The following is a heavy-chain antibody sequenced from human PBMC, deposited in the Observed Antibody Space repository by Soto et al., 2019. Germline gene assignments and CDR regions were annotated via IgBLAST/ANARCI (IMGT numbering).Heavy chain of an antibody. CDR2: ISYDGSNK. D-gene: IGHD4-17*01. CDR1: EFTFSSYG. Sequence: QVQLVESGGGVVQPGRSLRLSCAASEFTFSSYGMHWVRQAPGKGLEWVAVISYDGSNKYYADSVKGRFTISRDNSKNTLYLQMNSLRAEDTAVYYCAKGYYGGPRDAFDIWGQGTMVTVSS. CDR3: AKGYYGGPRDAFDI. J-gene: IGHJ3*02. V-gene: IGHV3-30*18.